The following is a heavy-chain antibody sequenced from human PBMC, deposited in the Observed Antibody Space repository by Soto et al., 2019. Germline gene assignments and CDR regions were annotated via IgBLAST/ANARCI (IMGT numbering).Heavy chain of an antibody. V-gene: IGHV4-30-2*01. D-gene: IGHD3-16*01. CDR3: ARVGGVGGGEYFQH. CDR2: IYHSGST. Sequence: QLQLQESGSGLVKPSQTLSLTCAVSGGSISSGGYSWSWIRQPPGKGLEWIGYIYHSGSTYYNPSLKSRVTISVDRSKNQFSLKLSSVTAADTAVYYCARVGGVGGGEYFQHWGQGTLATVSS. J-gene: IGHJ1*01. CDR1: GGSISSGGYS.